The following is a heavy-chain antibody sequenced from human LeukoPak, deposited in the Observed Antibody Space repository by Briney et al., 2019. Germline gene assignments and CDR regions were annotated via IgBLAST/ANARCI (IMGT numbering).Heavy chain of an antibody. CDR3: ARHLDGGPDY. D-gene: IGHD3-16*01. CDR1: GDSVSSNSAV. CDR2: TYYRSKWHN. J-gene: IGHJ4*02. V-gene: IGHV6-1*01. Sequence: SQTLSLTCAISGDSVSSNSAVWLWIRQSPSRSLEWLGGTYYRSKWHNDYAVSVKSRMTINPETSKNQFSLHLNSVTPEDTAVYYCARHLDGGPDYWGQGTLVTVSS.